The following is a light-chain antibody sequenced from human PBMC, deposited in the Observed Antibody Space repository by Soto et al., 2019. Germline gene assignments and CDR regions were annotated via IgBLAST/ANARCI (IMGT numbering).Light chain of an antibody. CDR3: QQYDNLPLT. J-gene: IGKJ4*01. CDR1: QDISNY. Sequence: DIQMSQCPSSLSASVGDRVTITCQASQDISNYLNWYQQKPGKAPKLLIYDASNLETGVPSRFSGSGSGTDFTFTISSLQPEDIATYYCQQYDNLPLTLGGGTKVDIK. V-gene: IGKV1-33*01. CDR2: DAS.